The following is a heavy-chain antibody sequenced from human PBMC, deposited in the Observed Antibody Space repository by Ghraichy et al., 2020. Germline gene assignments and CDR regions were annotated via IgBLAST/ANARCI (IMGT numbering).Heavy chain of an antibody. CDR3: ARGWLHDYYYYGMDV. CDR2: IYSGGST. Sequence: LSLTCAASGFTVSSNYMSWVRQAPGKGLEWVSVIYSGGSTYYADSVKGRFTISRDNSKNTLYLQMNSLRAEDTAVYYCARGWLHDYYYYGMDVWGQGTTVTVSS. D-gene: IGHD5-24*01. CDR1: GFTVSSNY. V-gene: IGHV3-53*01. J-gene: IGHJ6*02.